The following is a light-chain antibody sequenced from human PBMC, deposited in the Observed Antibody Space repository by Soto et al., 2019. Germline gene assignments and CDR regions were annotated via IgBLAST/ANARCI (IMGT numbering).Light chain of an antibody. CDR3: QQRNNWPPWT. CDR1: QSVSSN. Sequence: EIVMTQSPATLSVSPGERATLSCRASQSVSSNLAWYQQKPGQAPRLLMYGASTRATGIPDRFSGSRSGTEFNLTISSLQSEDFAVYYCQQRNNWPPWTFGQGTKVEIK. CDR2: GAS. V-gene: IGKV3-15*01. J-gene: IGKJ1*01.